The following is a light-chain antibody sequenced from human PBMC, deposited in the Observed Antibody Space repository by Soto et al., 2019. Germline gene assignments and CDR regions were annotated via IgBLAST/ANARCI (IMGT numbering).Light chain of an antibody. CDR1: STDFVSYNR. V-gene: IGLV2-18*01. Sequence: QSVLTQPPSVSGSPGQSVTISCTGTSTDFVSYNRVSWYQQPPGTAPKLIIYEAGNRPSGVTDRFSGSKSGNTASLTISGLQAADEADYYCSLYTSENTYVFGTGTKVTVL. J-gene: IGLJ1*01. CDR3: SLYTSENTYV. CDR2: EAG.